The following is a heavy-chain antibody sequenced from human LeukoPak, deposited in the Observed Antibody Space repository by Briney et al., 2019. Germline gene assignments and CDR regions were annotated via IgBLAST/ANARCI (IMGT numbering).Heavy chain of an antibody. J-gene: IGHJ4*02. Sequence: ASVKVSCKASGYGLNSYYMHWVRQAPGQGLEWMGIINPSGGSTSYAQKFQGRVTMTTDTSTSTAYMELRSLRSDDTAVYYCARPWGTYYYDSSGYYSPLDYWGQGTLVTVSS. D-gene: IGHD3-22*01. V-gene: IGHV1-46*02. CDR1: GYGLNSYY. CDR3: ARPWGTYYYDSSGYYSPLDY. CDR2: INPSGGST.